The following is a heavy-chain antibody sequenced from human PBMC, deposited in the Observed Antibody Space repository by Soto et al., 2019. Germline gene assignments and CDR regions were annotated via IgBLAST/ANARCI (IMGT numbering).Heavy chain of an antibody. V-gene: IGHV3-30*03. CDR3: TAEVASGY. D-gene: IGHD2-21*02. CDR1: GFTVSTYG. CDR2: ISRDGGTK. J-gene: IGHJ4*02. Sequence: ESGGGVVQPGRSLRLSCAVSGFTVSTYGMHWVRQAPGTWLEWVAVISRDGGTKYYADSVKGRFTISKDNSRNTLFLEMNSLRGDDMAVYYCTAEVASGYGGQGTLVTVSS.